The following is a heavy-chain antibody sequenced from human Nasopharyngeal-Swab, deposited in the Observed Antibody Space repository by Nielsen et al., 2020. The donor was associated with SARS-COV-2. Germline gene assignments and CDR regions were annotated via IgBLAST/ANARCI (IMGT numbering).Heavy chain of an antibody. CDR1: GFTFSSYG. V-gene: IGHV3-33*01. D-gene: IGHD3-22*01. Sequence: GGSLRLSCAASGFTFSSYGMHWVRQAPGKGLEWVAVIWYDGSNKYYADSVKGRFTISRDNAESSLYLQMNSLRDEDTAVYYCARDPLWDSSGYPGYWGQGTLVTVSS. J-gene: IGHJ4*02. CDR3: ARDPLWDSSGYPGY. CDR2: IWYDGSNK.